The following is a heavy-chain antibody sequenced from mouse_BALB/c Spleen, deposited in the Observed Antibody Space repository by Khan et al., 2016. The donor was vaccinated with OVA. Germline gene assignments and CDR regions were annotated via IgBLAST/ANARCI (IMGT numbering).Heavy chain of an antibody. CDR3: WIQL. Sequence: EVQLQESGGGLVQPGGSMKLSCVASGFTFSNYWMNWVRQSPEKGLEWVAEISLKSDDYVTHYAESVKGRFTIARDDAKSSVNLQSINLRAEGTGIYYCWIQLWGQGTTLTVSS. CDR2: ISLKSDDYVT. CDR1: GFTFSNYW. D-gene: IGHD3-3*01. J-gene: IGHJ2*01. V-gene: IGHV6-6*02.